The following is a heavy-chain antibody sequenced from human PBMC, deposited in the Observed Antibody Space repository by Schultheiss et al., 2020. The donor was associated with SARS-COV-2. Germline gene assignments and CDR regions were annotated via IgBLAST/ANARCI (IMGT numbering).Heavy chain of an antibody. CDR2: VNGDGTST. Sequence: GESLKISCAASGFTISGYRMHWVRQGPGKGLVWVSRVNGDGTSTNYADSVKGRFTIFRDNAKNTLYLQMNSLRAEDMALYYCAKAKVAFTVTTNYFDYWGQGTLVTVSS. J-gene: IGHJ4*02. D-gene: IGHD4-17*01. V-gene: IGHV3-74*01. CDR1: GFTISGYR. CDR3: AKAKVAFTVTTNYFDY.